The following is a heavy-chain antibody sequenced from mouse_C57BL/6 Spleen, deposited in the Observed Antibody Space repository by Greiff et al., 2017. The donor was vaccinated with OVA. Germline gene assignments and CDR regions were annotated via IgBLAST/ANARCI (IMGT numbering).Heavy chain of an antibody. D-gene: IGHD1-1*01. V-gene: IGHV3-6*01. CDR3: AREPLNYYGSSYGDAMDY. Sequence: DVKLQESGPGLVKPSQSLSLTCSVTGYSITSGYYWNWIRQFPGNKLEWMGYISYDGSNNYNPSLKNRISITRDTSKNQFFLKLNSVTTEDTATYYCAREPLNYYGSSYGDAMDYWGQGTSVTVSS. CDR1: GYSITSGYY. J-gene: IGHJ4*01. CDR2: ISYDGSN.